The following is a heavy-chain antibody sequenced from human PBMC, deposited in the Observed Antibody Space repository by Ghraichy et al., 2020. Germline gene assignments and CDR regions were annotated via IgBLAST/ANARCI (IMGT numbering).Heavy chain of an antibody. CDR3: ARETERYCSSTSCYWWWFDP. D-gene: IGHD2-2*01. CDR1: GGSVSSGSYY. CDR2: IYYSGST. Sequence: SQTLSLTCTVSGGSVSSGSYYWSWIRQPPGKGLEWIGYIYYSGSTNYNPSLKSRVTISVDTSKNQFSLKLSSVTAADTAVYYCARETERYCSSTSCYWWWFDPWGQGTLVTVSS. J-gene: IGHJ5*02. V-gene: IGHV4-61*01.